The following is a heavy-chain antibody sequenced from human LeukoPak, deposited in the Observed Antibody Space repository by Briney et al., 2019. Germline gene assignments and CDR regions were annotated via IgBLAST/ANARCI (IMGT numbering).Heavy chain of an antibody. CDR2: IIPIFGTA. Sequence: SVNVSCKASGGAFSSYAISWVRQAPGPGLEWMGGIIPIFGTANYAQKFQGRVTITADKSTSTAYMELSSLRSEDTAVYYCARVGKVGDSGYDLWGQGTLVTVSS. V-gene: IGHV1-69*06. D-gene: IGHD5-12*01. CDR1: GGAFSSYA. J-gene: IGHJ4*02. CDR3: ARVGKVGDSGYDL.